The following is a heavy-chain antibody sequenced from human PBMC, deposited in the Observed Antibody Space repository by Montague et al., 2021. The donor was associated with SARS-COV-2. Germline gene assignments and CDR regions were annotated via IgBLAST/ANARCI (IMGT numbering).Heavy chain of an antibody. Sequence: TLSLTCTVSGGSISSGSYYWSWIRQPAGKGLEWIGRISISGSTNYNPSLKSRVTISVDTSKNQFSLKLSSVTAADTAVYYCARDIAVAGRYDYWGQGILVTVSS. V-gene: IGHV4-61*02. CDR3: ARDIAVAGRYDY. J-gene: IGHJ4*02. CDR2: ISISGST. D-gene: IGHD6-19*01. CDR1: GGSISSGSYY.